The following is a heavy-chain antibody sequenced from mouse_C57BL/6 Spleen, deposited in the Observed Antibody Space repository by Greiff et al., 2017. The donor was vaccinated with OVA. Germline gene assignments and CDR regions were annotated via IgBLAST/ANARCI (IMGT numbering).Heavy chain of an antibody. CDR1: GYTFTSYG. V-gene: IGHV1-81*01. Sequence: VKLQESGAELARPGASVKLSCKASGYTFTSYGISWVKQRTGQGLEWIGEIYPRSGNTYYNEKFKGKATLTADKSSSTAYMELRSLTSEDSAVYFCASTTVVANWGQGTLVTVSA. J-gene: IGHJ3*01. D-gene: IGHD1-1*01. CDR3: ASTTVVAN. CDR2: IYPRSGNT.